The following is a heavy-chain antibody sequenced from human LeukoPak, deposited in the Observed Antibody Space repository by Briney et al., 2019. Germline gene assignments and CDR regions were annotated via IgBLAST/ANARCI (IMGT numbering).Heavy chain of an antibody. CDR1: GFTFSSYD. Sequence: GGSLRLSCAASGFTFSSYDMHWVRQATGKGLEWVSAIGTAGDTYYPGSVRGRFTISRDNSKNTLYLQMNSLRAEDTAVYYCAKDILAYCGGDCSSGYFDYWGQGTLVTVSS. CDR3: AKDILAYCGGDCSSGYFDY. J-gene: IGHJ4*02. V-gene: IGHV3-13*01. CDR2: IGTAGDT. D-gene: IGHD2-21*02.